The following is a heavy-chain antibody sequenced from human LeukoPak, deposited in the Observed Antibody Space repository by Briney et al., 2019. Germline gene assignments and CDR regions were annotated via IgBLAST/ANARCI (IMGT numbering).Heavy chain of an antibody. CDR2: IISNGGST. CDR3: ARDRRPVYSNYEYFQH. Sequence: GGSLRLSCAASGFTFSSYAMHWVRQAPGKGLEYVSAIISNGGSTYYANSVKGRFTISRDNSKNTLYLQMGSLRAEDMAVYYCARDRRPVYSNYEYFQHWGQGTLVTVSS. V-gene: IGHV3-64*01. J-gene: IGHJ1*01. D-gene: IGHD4-11*01. CDR1: GFTFSSYA.